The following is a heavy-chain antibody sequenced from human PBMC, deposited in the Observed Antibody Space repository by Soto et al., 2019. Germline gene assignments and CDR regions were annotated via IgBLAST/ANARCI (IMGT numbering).Heavy chain of an antibody. V-gene: IGHV4-31*03. CDR3: ARDRLLATITPNSYSFDY. CDR2: IYYSGST. Sequence: PSETLSLTCTVSGGSISSGGYYWSWIRQHPGKCLEWIGYIYYSGSTYYNPSLKSRVTISVDTAKNQFSLKVSSVTAADTAVYYFARDRLLATITPNSYSFDYWDQGTLVTVYS. D-gene: IGHD5-12*01. J-gene: IGHJ4*02. CDR1: GGSISSGGYY.